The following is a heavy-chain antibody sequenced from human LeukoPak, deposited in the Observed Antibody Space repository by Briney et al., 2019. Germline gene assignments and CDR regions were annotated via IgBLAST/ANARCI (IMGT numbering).Heavy chain of an antibody. CDR1: GGSISGYY. CDR3: ARGAMTTTSTFDY. J-gene: IGHJ4*02. Sequence: SETLSLTCTVSGGSISGYYWSWIRQPPGKGLEWIGYIYYSGSTNYNPSLKSRVTLSVDTSKNQFSLKLSSVTAADTAVYYCARGAMTTTSTFDYWGQGTLVTVSS. V-gene: IGHV4-59*01. D-gene: IGHD5-24*01. CDR2: IYYSGST.